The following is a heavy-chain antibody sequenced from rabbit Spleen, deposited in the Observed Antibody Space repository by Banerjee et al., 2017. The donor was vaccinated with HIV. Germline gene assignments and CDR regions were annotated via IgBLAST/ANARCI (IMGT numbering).Heavy chain of an antibody. D-gene: IGHD1-1*01. CDR2: VGTTTT. Sequence: EESGGDLVKPEGSLTLTCTASGFSFSNSYWICWVRQAPGKGLEWIGCVGTTTTWYASWAKGRFTISKISSTTVTLQMTSLTAADTAKYFCARDLTGVIGWNFNLWGPGTLVTVS. CDR3: ARDLTGVIGWNFNL. CDR1: GFSFSNSYW. J-gene: IGHJ4*01. V-gene: IGHV1S45*01.